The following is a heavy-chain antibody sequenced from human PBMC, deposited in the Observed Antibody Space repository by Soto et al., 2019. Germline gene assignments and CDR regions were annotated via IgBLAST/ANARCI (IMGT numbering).Heavy chain of an antibody. CDR3: ARDPPDMVVPPAEGAFDI. V-gene: IGHV6-1*01. CDR1: RDSVSSHRPA. J-gene: IGHJ3*02. CDR2: TYYRSKWYN. D-gene: IGHD2-2*01. Sequence: SQTPSLTCAISRDSVSSHRPAWNWIRQCPSRGLEWLGRTYYRSKWYNDYAVSVKSRITINPDTSKNQFSLQLNSVTPEDTAVYYCARDPPDMVVPPAEGAFDIWGQGTVDTASS.